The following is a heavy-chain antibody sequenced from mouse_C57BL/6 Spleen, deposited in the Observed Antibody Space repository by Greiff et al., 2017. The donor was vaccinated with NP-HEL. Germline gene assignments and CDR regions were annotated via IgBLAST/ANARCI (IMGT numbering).Heavy chain of an antibody. CDR2: INPSTGGT. J-gene: IGHJ2*01. D-gene: IGHD1-1*01. CDR1: GYSFTGYY. Sequence: EVQLQQSGPELVKPGASVKISCKASGYSFTGYYMNWVKQSPEKSLEWIGEINPSTGGTTYNQKFKAKATLTVDKSSSTAYMQLKSLTSEDSAVYYCARGDYGLDYWGQGTTLTVSS. V-gene: IGHV1-42*01. CDR3: ARGDYGLDY.